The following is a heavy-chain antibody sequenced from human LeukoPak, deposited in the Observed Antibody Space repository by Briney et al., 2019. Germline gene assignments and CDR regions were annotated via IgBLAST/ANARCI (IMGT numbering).Heavy chain of an antibody. CDR1: GGSISSYY. CDR3: ARVKYSSGWYYFDY. V-gene: IGHV4-59*01. J-gene: IGHJ4*02. Sequence: SETLSLTCTVSGGSISSYYWSWIRQPAGKGLEWIGYIYYSGSTNYNPSLKSRVTISVDTSKNQFSLKLSSVTAADTAVYYCARVKYSSGWYYFDYWGQGTLVTVSS. CDR2: IYYSGST. D-gene: IGHD6-19*01.